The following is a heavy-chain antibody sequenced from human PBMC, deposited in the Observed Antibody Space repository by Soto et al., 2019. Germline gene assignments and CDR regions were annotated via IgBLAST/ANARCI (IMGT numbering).Heavy chain of an antibody. CDR3: ARELMTTVTYFDY. Sequence: PGGSLRLSCAASGFTFSDHYMDWVRQAPGKGLEWVGRTRNKANSYTTEYAAPVKGRFTISRDDSKNSLYLQMNSLKTEDTAVYYCARELMTTVTYFDYWGQGTLVTVSS. V-gene: IGHV3-72*01. CDR1: GFTFSDHY. D-gene: IGHD4-17*01. J-gene: IGHJ4*02. CDR2: TRNKANSYTT.